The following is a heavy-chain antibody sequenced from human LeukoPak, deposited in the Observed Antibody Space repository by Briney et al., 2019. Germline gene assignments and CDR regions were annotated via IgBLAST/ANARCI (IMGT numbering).Heavy chain of an antibody. CDR1: GYTYTKSW. Sequence: GESLKISCKGSGYTYTKSWIAWVRQMPGKGLELMGIIHPPDSETRYSPSFEGQVTISVDKSISTAYLQWSSLKASDTAMYYCARQGCTTTSCHTIDYWGQGTLATVSS. CDR3: ARQGCTTTSCHTIDY. J-gene: IGHJ4*02. D-gene: IGHD2-2*02. CDR2: IHPPDSET. V-gene: IGHV5-51*01.